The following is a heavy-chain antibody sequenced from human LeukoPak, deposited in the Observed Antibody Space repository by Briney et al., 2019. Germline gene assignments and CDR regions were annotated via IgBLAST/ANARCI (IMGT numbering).Heavy chain of an antibody. CDR2: ISAYNGNT. CDR3: ATEGYGGNSGDFDY. J-gene: IGHJ4*02. V-gene: IGHV1-18*01. D-gene: IGHD4-23*01. Sequence: GASVKVSCKASGYTLTSYGISWVRQAPGQGLEWMGWISAYNGNTNYAQKLQGRVTMTPDTSTSTAYMELRSLRSDDTAVYYCATEGYGGNSGDFDYWGQGTLVTVSS. CDR1: GYTLTSYG.